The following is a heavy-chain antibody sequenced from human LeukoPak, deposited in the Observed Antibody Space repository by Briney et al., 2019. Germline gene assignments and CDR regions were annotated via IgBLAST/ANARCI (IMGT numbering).Heavy chain of an antibody. CDR1: GFTFCGSA. D-gene: IGHD6-13*01. J-gene: IGHJ4*02. CDR3: TRHSLAAAD. V-gene: IGHV3-73*01. CDR2: IRSKANSYAT. Sequence: GGSLRLSCAASGFTFCGSAMHWVRQASGKGLEWVGRIRSKANSYATAYAASVKGRFTISRDDSKNTAYLQMNSLKTEDTAVYYCTRHSLAAADWGQGTLVTVSS.